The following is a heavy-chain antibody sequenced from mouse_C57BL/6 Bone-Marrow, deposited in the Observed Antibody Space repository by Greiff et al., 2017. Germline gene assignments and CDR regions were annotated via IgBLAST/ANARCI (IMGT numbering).Heavy chain of an antibody. CDR3: AISYGSSLWWYFDV. V-gene: IGHV1-74*01. J-gene: IGHJ1*03. CDR1: GYTFTSYW. CDR2: IHPSDSDT. D-gene: IGHD1-1*01. Sequence: VQLQQPGAELVKPGASVKVSCKASGYTFTSYWMHWVKQRPGQGLEWIGRIHPSDSDTNYNQKFKGKATLTVDKSSSTAYMQLSSLTSEVSAVYYCAISYGSSLWWYFDVWGTGTTVTVSS.